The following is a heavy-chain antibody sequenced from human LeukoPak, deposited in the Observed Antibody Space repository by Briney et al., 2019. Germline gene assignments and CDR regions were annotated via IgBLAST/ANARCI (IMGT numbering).Heavy chain of an antibody. V-gene: IGHV4-38-2*02. Sequence: SETLSLTCTDSGYSIRSDYYWGWIRQPPGKGLEWIGNIYQTGSTYYNPSLTGRVTISLDTSKNQFSLKLSSVTAADTAVYYCARDVSITLIRGVTFDYWGQGALVTVSS. CDR1: GYSIRSDYY. CDR3: ARDVSITLIRGVTFDY. D-gene: IGHD3-10*01. J-gene: IGHJ4*02. CDR2: IYQTGST.